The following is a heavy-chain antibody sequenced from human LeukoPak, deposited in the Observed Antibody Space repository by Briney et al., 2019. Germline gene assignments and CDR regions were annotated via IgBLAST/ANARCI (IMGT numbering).Heavy chain of an antibody. V-gene: IGHV1-2*02. CDR1: GYTFTDYY. J-gene: IGHJ5*02. CDR3: ARGGITMVQGVIIRNWFDP. D-gene: IGHD3-10*01. CDR2: INPNSGGT. Sequence: ASVKVSCKASGYTFTDYYIHCVRQAPGQGLEWMGWINPNSGGTNYAQKFQGRVTMTRDTSISTAYMELSRLRSDDTAVYYCARGGITMVQGVIIRNWFDPWGQGTLVTVSS.